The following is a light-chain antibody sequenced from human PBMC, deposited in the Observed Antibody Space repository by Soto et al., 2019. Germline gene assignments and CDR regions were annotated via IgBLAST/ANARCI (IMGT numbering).Light chain of an antibody. Sequence: QSALTQPASVSGSPGQSITISCTGTSSDVGGYNYVSWYQQHPGKAPKFMIYDVSNRPSGVSNRFSGSKSGNTASLTISGLQAEDEADYYCCSYTTSNTRQIVFGTGTKLPS. J-gene: IGLJ1*01. CDR1: SSDVGGYNY. CDR2: DVS. CDR3: CSYTTSNTRQIV. V-gene: IGLV2-14*01.